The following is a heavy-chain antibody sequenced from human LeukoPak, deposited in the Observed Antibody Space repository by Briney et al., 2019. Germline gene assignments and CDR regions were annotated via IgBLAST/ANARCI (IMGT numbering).Heavy chain of an antibody. J-gene: IGHJ4*02. CDR1: GYTFITYP. Sequence: ASVKVSCKASGYTFITYPMNWVRQAPGQGLEWMGGIIPIFGTANYAQKFQGRVTITADESTSTAYMELSSLRSEDTAVYYCARGLVGGAGGTDYWGQGTLVTVSS. D-gene: IGHD3-16*01. CDR3: ARGLVGGAGGTDY. V-gene: IGHV1-69*13. CDR2: IIPIFGTA.